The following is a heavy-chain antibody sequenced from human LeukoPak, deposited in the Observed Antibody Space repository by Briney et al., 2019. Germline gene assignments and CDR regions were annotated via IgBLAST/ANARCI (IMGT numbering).Heavy chain of an antibody. CDR3: ARDGSGSYDY. V-gene: IGHV4-38-2*02. Sequence: SETLSLTCTVSGYSISSGYYWGWIRQPPGKGLEWIGGIYRSGSTYYNPSLKSRVTISVDTSKKQFSLKLSSVTAADTAVYYCARDGSGSYDYWGQGTLVTVSS. CDR2: IYRSGST. J-gene: IGHJ4*02. D-gene: IGHD1-26*01. CDR1: GYSISSGYY.